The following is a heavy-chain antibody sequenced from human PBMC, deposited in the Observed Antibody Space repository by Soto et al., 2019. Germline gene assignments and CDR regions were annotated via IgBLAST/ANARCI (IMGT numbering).Heavy chain of an antibody. Sequence: QITLTESGPTLVKPTQTLTLTCTFSGISLTNSGVGVSWIRQPPGKALEWLAVIYWDDAKHFSPSQKSRLTITKDTSKNQVLLTMTNIDSVDTATYFCAQMDFDLYGMDVWGQGTTVIVSS. D-gene: IGHD3-9*01. CDR1: GISLTNSGVG. CDR3: AQMDFDLYGMDV. J-gene: IGHJ6*02. CDR2: IYWDDAK. V-gene: IGHV2-5*02.